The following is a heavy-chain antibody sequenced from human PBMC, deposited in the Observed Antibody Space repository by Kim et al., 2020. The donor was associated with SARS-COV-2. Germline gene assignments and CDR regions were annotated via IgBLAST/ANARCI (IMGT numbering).Heavy chain of an antibody. V-gene: IGHV4-59*01. CDR1: GGSISSYY. Sequence: SETLSLTCTVSGGSISSYYWSWIRQPPGKGLEWIGYIYYSGSTNYNPSLQSRVTISVDTSKNQFSLKLSSVTAADTAVYYCARALEGYTSGWYVDYWCQGTLVNVST. J-gene: IGHJ4*02. CDR3: ARALEGYTSGWYVDY. D-gene: IGHD6-19*01. CDR2: IYYSGST.